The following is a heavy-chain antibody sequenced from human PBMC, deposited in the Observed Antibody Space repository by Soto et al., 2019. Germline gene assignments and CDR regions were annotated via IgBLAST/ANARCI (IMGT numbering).Heavy chain of an antibody. Sequence: SETLSLTCTVSGGSVGSGSDYWSWIRQPPGKGLEWIGYIYYSGSTNYNPSLKSRVTTSVDTSKNQFSLKLSSVTAADTAVYYCARGVHDFWSGYPLDYWGQGTLVTVSS. V-gene: IGHV4-61*01. D-gene: IGHD3-3*01. CDR2: IYYSGST. CDR1: GGSVGSGSDY. J-gene: IGHJ4*02. CDR3: ARGVHDFWSGYPLDY.